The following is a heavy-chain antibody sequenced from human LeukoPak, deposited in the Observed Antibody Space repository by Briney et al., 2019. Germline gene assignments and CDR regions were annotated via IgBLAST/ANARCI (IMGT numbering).Heavy chain of an antibody. J-gene: IGHJ6*03. CDR2: INHSGST. CDR1: GGSFSGYY. Sequence: SETLSLTCAVYGGSFSGYYWSWIRQPPGKGLEWIGEINHSGSTNYNPSLKSRVTISVDTSKNQFSLKLSSVTAADTAVYYCARGRHDSSGYSQYYYYYYMDVWGKGTTVTVSS. D-gene: IGHD3-22*01. CDR3: ARGRHDSSGYSQYYYYYYMDV. V-gene: IGHV4-34*01.